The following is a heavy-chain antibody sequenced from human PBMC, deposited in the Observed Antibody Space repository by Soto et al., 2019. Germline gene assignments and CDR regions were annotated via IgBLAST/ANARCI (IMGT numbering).Heavy chain of an antibody. Sequence: GESLKISCKGSGYSFTSYWIGWVRQMPGKGLEWMGIIYPGDSNTRYSPSLQGQVTISVDKSISTAYLQWSSLKATDTAMYYCARHAYDFWSGHPNPRYYYGMDVWGQGTTVTGSS. V-gene: IGHV5-51*01. CDR1: GYSFTSYW. J-gene: IGHJ6*02. D-gene: IGHD3-3*01. CDR2: IYPGDSNT. CDR3: ARHAYDFWSGHPNPRYYYGMDV.